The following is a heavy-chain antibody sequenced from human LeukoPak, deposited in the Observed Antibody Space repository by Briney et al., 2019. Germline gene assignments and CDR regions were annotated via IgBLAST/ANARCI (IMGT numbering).Heavy chain of an antibody. Sequence: GGSLGLSCAASGFTFSSYAMHWVRQAPGKGLEWVAVISYDGSNKYYADSVKGRFTIPRDNSKNTLYLQMNSLRAEDTAVYYCARVSVSAAGTFRYFDYWGQGILVTVSS. D-gene: IGHD6-13*01. V-gene: IGHV3-30-3*01. CDR3: ARVSVSAAGTFRYFDY. CDR1: GFTFSSYA. CDR2: ISYDGSNK. J-gene: IGHJ4*02.